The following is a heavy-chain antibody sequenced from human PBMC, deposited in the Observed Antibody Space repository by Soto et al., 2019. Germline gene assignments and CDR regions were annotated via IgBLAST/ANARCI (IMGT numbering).Heavy chain of an antibody. D-gene: IGHD3-10*01. Sequence: SETPSLTCAVSGGSIGSSNWWSWFRQPPGKGLEWIGEIYHSGSTNYNPSLKSRVTISVDKSKNQFSLKLSSVTAADTAVYYCARDRGNVLLWFGASPYGNYLAHRGQGTLATLS. CDR3: ARDRGNVLLWFGASPYGNYLAH. V-gene: IGHV4-4*02. CDR1: GGSIGSSNW. J-gene: IGHJ4*02. CDR2: IYHSGST.